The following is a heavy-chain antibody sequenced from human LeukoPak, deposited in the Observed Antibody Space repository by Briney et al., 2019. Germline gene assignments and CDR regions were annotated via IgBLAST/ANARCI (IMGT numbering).Heavy chain of an antibody. CDR3: ARVMYRKVYYFDY. Sequence: SQTLSLTCTVSGGSISSGGYYWSWIRQHPGKGPEWIGYIYYSGSTYYNPSLKSRVTISVDTSKNQFSLKLSSVTAADTAVYYCARVMYRKVYYFDYWGQGTLVTVSS. D-gene: IGHD1-26*01. CDR2: IYYSGST. CDR1: GGSISSGGYY. J-gene: IGHJ4*02. V-gene: IGHV4-31*03.